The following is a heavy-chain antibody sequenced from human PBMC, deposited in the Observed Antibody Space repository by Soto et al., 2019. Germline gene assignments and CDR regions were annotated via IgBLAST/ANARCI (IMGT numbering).Heavy chain of an antibody. D-gene: IGHD3-22*01. J-gene: IGHJ4*02. CDR3: ARAGYYYDSSGLFDY. CDR2: IYYSGST. CDR1: GGSISSYY. Sequence: SETLSLTCAVSGGSISSYYWSWIRQPPGKGLGWIGYIYYSGSTNYNPSLKSRVTISVDTSKNQFSLKLSSVTAADTAVYYCARAGYYYDSSGLFDYWGQGTLVTVSS. V-gene: IGHV4-59*01.